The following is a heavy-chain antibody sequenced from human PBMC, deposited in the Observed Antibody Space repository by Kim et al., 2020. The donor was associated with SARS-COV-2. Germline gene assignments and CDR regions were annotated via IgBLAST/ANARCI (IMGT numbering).Heavy chain of an antibody. Sequence: ASVKVSCKASGYTFTDYNLHWVRQAPGQRLEWMGWITAGTGNTKSSQNFQGRVTLTTDTSANTAYMELTSLRSEDTAVYYCAKYNTAWSFDYWGQGTLVTVSS. CDR3: AKYNTAWSFDY. CDR2: ITAGTGNT. J-gene: IGHJ4*02. CDR1: GYTFTDYN. V-gene: IGHV1-3*01. D-gene: IGHD6-19*01.